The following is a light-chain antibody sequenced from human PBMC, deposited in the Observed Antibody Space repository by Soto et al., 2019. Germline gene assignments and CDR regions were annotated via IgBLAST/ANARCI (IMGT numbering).Light chain of an antibody. J-gene: IGKJ1*01. CDR2: GAS. CDR1: QSVSSSY. V-gene: IGKV3-20*01. CDR3: QQYVSSPT. Sequence: EIVLTQSPGTLSLSPGERATLSCRASQSVSSSYLAWYQQKPGQAPRLLIYGASSRATCIPDRFSGSGSGTDFSLTISRLDPEDFAVYYCQQYVSSPTFGQGTKVEIK.